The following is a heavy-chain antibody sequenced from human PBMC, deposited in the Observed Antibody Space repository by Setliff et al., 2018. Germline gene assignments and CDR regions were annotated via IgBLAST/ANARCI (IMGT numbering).Heavy chain of an antibody. CDR3: ARRYNFWSGYFDY. V-gene: IGHV4-34*01. CDR2: INHRGST. Sequence: SETLSLTCAVYGGSFSGYYWSWIRQPPGKGLEWIGEINHRGSTNYNPSLKSRVTISVDTSKNQFSLKLSSVTAADTAVYYCARRYNFWSGYFDYWGQGTLVTVSS. J-gene: IGHJ4*02. CDR1: GGSFSGYY. D-gene: IGHD3-3*01.